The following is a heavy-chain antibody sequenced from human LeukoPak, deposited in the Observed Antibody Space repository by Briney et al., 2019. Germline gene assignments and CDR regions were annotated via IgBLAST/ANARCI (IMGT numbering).Heavy chain of an antibody. D-gene: IGHD2-15*01. CDR2: IYPRGST. CDR1: GGSISRYY. V-gene: IGHV4-4*07. J-gene: IGHJ3*02. CDR3: ARGRYCSADICSGGDAFDI. Sequence: SETLSLTCTVSGGSISRYYWSWIRQPAGKGLEWIGRIYPRGSTNDNPSLKTRVTMSVDTSKNQFSLKLTSVTAADTAVYYCARGRYCSADICSGGDAFDIWGRGTMVSASS.